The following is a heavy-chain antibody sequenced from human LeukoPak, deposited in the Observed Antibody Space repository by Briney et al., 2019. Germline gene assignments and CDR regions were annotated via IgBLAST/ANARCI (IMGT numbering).Heavy chain of an antibody. Sequence: GGSLRLSCAASGFTFSSYAMSWVRQAPGKGLEWVSAISGSGGSTHYADSVKGRFTISRDNSKNTPYLQMNSLRAEDTAVYYCANLPYGDYEDYWGQGTLVTVSS. CDR2: ISGSGGST. CDR1: GFTFSSYA. D-gene: IGHD4-17*01. V-gene: IGHV3-23*01. J-gene: IGHJ4*02. CDR3: ANLPYGDYEDY.